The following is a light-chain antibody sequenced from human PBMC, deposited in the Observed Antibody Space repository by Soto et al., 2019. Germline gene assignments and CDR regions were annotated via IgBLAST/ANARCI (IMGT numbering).Light chain of an antibody. CDR3: TSYAGSSTLAV. J-gene: IGLJ2*01. CDR1: SGDVGAYNY. V-gene: IGLV2-14*03. CDR2: DVS. Sequence: QSALTQPASVSGSPGQSITVSCTGTSGDVGAYNYVSWYQQHPGQAPKLMIYDVSIRPSGVSNRFSGSKSGNTASLTISGLQAEDEADYYCTSYAGSSTLAVFGGGTKLTVL.